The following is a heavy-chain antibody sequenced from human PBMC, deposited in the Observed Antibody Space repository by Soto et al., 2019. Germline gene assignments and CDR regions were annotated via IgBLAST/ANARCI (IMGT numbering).Heavy chain of an antibody. Sequence: GESLKISCKGSGYSFTSYWISWVRQMPGKGLEWMGRIDPSDSYTNYSPSFQGHVTISADKSISTAYLQWSSLKASDTAMYYCGHSGSWSAEYFQHWGQGTLVTVSS. CDR1: GYSFTSYW. V-gene: IGHV5-10-1*01. J-gene: IGHJ1*01. CDR3: GHSGSWSAEYFQH. CDR2: IDPSDSYT. D-gene: IGHD6-13*01.